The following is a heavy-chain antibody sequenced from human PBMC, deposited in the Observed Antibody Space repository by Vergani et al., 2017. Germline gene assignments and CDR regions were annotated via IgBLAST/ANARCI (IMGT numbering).Heavy chain of an antibody. D-gene: IGHD3-22*01. CDR1: GYTFTSYY. CDR3: ATPSSGYYQSFDY. CDR2: INPSGGST. J-gene: IGHJ4*02. Sequence: QVQLVQSGAEVKKPGASVKVSCKASGYTFTSYYMHWVRQAPGQGLEWMGIINPSGGSTSYAQKFQGRATMTRDTSTSTVYMELSSLRAEDTAVYYGATPSSGYYQSFDYWGQGTLVTVSS. V-gene: IGHV1-46*01.